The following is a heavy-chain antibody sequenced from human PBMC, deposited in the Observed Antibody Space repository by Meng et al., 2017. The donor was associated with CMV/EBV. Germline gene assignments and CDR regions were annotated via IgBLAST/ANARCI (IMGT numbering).Heavy chain of an antibody. D-gene: IGHD4/OR15-4a*01. CDR2: ITSGSSST. V-gene: IGHV3-48*04. CDR1: GFTFSTYS. CDR3: ARGADYGDPSPRIFDY. Sequence: GGSLRLSCAASGFTFSTYSMNWVRQAPGKGLEWVSYITSGSSSTYYADSVKGRFSISRDNGKNSLSLHMTSLRGEDMAVYYCARGADYGDPSPRIFDYWGQGTLVTVSS. J-gene: IGHJ4*02.